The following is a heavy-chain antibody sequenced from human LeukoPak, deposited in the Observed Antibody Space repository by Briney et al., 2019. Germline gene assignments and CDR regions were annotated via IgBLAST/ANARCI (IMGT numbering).Heavy chain of an antibody. CDR1: GFTVSSNY. Sequence: PGGSLRLSCAASGFTVSSNYMSWVRQAPGKGLEWVSAIYSGGSTYYADSVKGRFTISRDNSKNTLYLQMNSLRAEDTAVYYCARDSVSSYGYLFDYWGQGTLVTVSS. CDR2: IYSGGST. J-gene: IGHJ4*02. V-gene: IGHV3-66*02. D-gene: IGHD5-18*01. CDR3: ARDSVSSYGYLFDY.